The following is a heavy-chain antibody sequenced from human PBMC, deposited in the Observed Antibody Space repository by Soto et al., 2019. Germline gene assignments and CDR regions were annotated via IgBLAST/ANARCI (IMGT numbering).Heavy chain of an antibody. Sequence: GGSLRLSCAASGFTFSSYSMNWVRQAPGKGLEWVSSISRSAGNTYYADSVKGRFTISRDNAKNSMYLQMNSLRAEDTAVYYCARDQVPGLDAFDIWGQGTMVPVSS. V-gene: IGHV3-21*01. CDR1: GFTFSSYS. CDR2: ISRSAGNT. CDR3: ARDQVPGLDAFDI. J-gene: IGHJ3*02.